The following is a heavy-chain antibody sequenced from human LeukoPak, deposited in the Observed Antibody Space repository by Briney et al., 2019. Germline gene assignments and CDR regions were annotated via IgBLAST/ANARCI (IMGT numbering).Heavy chain of an antibody. D-gene: IGHD4-17*01. J-gene: IGHJ6*02. Sequence: SQTLSLTCAISGDSVSSNSAAWNWIRQSPSRGLEWLGRTYYRSKWYNDYAVSVKSRITINPDTSKNQFSLQLNSVTPEDTAVYYCAKSTVTTLYYYYGMDVWGQGTTVIVSS. CDR1: GDSVSSNSAA. CDR3: AKSTVTTLYYYYGMDV. V-gene: IGHV6-1*01. CDR2: TYYRSKWYN.